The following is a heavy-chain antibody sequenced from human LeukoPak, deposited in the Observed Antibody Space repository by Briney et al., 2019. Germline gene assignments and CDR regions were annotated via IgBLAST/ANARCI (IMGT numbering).Heavy chain of an antibody. D-gene: IGHD1/OR15-1a*01. Sequence: SETLSLTCAVYGGSFSGYYWSWIRQPPGKGLEWIGEINHSGSTNYNPSLKSRVTISVDKSKNQFSLKLSSVTAADTAVYYCARVLIGSITTYNWFDPWGQGTLVTVSS. CDR2: INHSGST. CDR1: GGSFSGYY. CDR3: ARVLIGSITTYNWFDP. J-gene: IGHJ5*02. V-gene: IGHV4-34*01.